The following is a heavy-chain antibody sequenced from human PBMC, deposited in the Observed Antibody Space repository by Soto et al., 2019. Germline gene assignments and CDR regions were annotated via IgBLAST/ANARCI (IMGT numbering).Heavy chain of an antibody. Sequence: SETLSLTCAVSGGSISSCNWWTWVRQPPGKGLEWIGEIGIYHSGRTNYNPSLKGRATVAVDNSKNHFSLNLSSVTAADTAVYYCAREGTTVDSYYYYGLDVWGQGTTVTVSS. CDR1: GGSISSCNW. CDR2: IYHSGRT. V-gene: IGHV4-4*02. J-gene: IGHJ6*02. D-gene: IGHD1-1*01. CDR3: AREGTTVDSYYYYGLDV.